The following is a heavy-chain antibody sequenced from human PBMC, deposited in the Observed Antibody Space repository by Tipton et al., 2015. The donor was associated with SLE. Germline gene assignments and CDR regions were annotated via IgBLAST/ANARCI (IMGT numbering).Heavy chain of an antibody. CDR3: ARWAGPPVNFDY. J-gene: IGHJ4*02. Sequence: TLSLTCTVSGGSISSYYWSWIRQPPGKGLEWIGYIYYSGSTNYNPSIKSRVTISVDTSKNQFSLKLSSVTASDTAVYYCARWAGPPVNFDYWGQGTLVTVSS. V-gene: IGHV4-59*01. CDR1: GGSISSYY. D-gene: IGHD6-19*01. CDR2: IYYSGST.